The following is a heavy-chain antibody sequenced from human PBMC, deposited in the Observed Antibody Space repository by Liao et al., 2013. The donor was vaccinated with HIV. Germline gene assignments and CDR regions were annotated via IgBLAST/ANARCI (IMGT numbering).Heavy chain of an antibody. V-gene: IGHV4-4*07. J-gene: IGHJ4*02. CDR1: GGSISSYY. CDR3: GGSSGYYYENFDY. Sequence: QVQLQESGPGLVKPSETLSLNCTVSGGSISSYYWRWIRQPAGKGLEWIGYVRSSGSINYNASLRSRVTMSVDTSKNQISLKLTSVTAADTAVYYCGGSSGYYYENFDYWGQGTLVTVSS. D-gene: IGHD3-22*01. CDR2: VRSSGSI.